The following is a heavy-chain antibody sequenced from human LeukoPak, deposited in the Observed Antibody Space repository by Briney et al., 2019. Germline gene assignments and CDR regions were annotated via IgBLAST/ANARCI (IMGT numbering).Heavy chain of an antibody. J-gene: IGHJ4*02. CDR2: INHSGST. CDR3: ARGPVWRRLLLSVSRRGGYFDY. CDR1: GGSISSSNW. V-gene: IGHV4-4*02. D-gene: IGHD2-15*01. Sequence: SETLSPTCAVSGGSISSSNWWSWVRQPPEKGLEWIGEINHSGSTNYNPSLKSRVTISADTSKNQFSLKLSSVTAADTAVYYCARGPVWRRLLLSVSRRGGYFDYWGQGILVTVSS.